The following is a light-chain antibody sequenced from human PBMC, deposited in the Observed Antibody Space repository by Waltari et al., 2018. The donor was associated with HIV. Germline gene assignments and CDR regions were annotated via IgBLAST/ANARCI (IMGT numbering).Light chain of an antibody. CDR3: QQYNYWPPYT. CDR1: QTVIGN. Sequence: EIVMTQSPATLSVSPGARATLSCRASQTVIGNLAWYQQKPGQAPRLLVYGASVRAAGVPARFSGSGSGTEFTLTISSLQSEDFGVYYCQQYNYWPPYTFGQGTKLEMK. V-gene: IGKV3-15*01. J-gene: IGKJ2*01. CDR2: GAS.